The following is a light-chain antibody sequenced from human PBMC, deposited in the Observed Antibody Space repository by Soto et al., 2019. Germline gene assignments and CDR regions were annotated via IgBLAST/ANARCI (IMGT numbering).Light chain of an antibody. CDR1: QSISSW. CDR3: QQYNSDST. Sequence: IQMTQSPSTLSASVGDRVTITCRASQSISSWLAWYQQKPGKAPKLLIYKASSLESEVPSRFSGSGSGTEFTLTINSLQPDDSATYYCQQYNSDSTFGQGTKVEIK. V-gene: IGKV1-5*03. J-gene: IGKJ1*01. CDR2: KAS.